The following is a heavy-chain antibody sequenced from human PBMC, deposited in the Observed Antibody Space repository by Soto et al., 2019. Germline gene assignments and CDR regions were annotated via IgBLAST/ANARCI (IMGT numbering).Heavy chain of an antibody. CDR2: IYHSGRT. CDR1: GGSISSGGYS. D-gene: IGHD5-12*01. Sequence: QLQLQESGSGLVKPSQTLSLTCAVSGGSISSGGYSWSWIRQPPGKGLAWIGYIYHSGRTYYNPSRKSRVTISVDRSKDQFSLKLSSVTAADTAVYYCAAGGGLPRYYWGQGTLVTVSS. V-gene: IGHV4-30-2*01. CDR3: AAGGGLPRYY. J-gene: IGHJ4*02.